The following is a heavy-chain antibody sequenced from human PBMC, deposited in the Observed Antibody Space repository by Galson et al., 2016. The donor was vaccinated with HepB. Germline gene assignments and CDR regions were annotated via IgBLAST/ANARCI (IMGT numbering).Heavy chain of an antibody. Sequence: QSGAEVKKPGESLTISCQGSGYIFSSHWIAWVRQVPGNGLEWMGIIYPGDSDTKYSPSFQGQVTISADRSAATAYLHLTSLKASDSGIYYCARRSSLDSGSRFHYYAFDVWGQGTTVIVSS. D-gene: IGHD6-6*01. CDR3: ARRSSLDSGSRFHYYAFDV. CDR1: GYIFSSHW. J-gene: IGHJ6*02. V-gene: IGHV5-51*01. CDR2: IYPGDSDT.